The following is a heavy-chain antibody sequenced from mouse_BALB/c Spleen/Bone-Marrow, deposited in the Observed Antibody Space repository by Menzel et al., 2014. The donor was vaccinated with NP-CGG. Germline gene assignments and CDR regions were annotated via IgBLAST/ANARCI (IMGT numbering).Heavy chain of an antibody. J-gene: IGHJ3*01. V-gene: IGHV1-54*01. CDR1: GCAFTNYL. D-gene: IGHD4-1*01. CDR2: INPGSGGT. CDR3: ARNANWLFAY. Sequence: QVQLQQPGAELVRPGTSVKVSCKASGCAFTNYLIEWVKQRPGQGLEWIGVINPGSGGTNYNEKFKGKATLTADKSSSTAYMQLSSLTSDDSAVYFCARNANWLFAYWGQGTLVTVSA.